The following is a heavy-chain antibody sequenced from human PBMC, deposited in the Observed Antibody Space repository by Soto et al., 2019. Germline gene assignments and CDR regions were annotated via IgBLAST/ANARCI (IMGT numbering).Heavy chain of an antibody. CDR3: AVGYCSSTSCYAPYYYGMDV. V-gene: IGHV4-31*03. J-gene: IGHJ6*02. D-gene: IGHD2-2*01. Sequence: QVQLQESGPGLVKPSQTLSLTCTVSGGSISSGGYYWSWIRQHPGKGLEWIGYIYYSGSTYYNPSLKSRVTISVDTSKNQFSLKLSSVTAADTAVYYCAVGYCSSTSCYAPYYYGMDVWGQGTTVTVSS. CDR1: GGSISSGGYY. CDR2: IYYSGST.